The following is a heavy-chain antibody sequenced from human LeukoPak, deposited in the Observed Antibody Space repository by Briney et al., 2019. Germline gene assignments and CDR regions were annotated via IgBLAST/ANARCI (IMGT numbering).Heavy chain of an antibody. V-gene: IGHV3-66*01. J-gene: IGHJ5*02. Sequence: PGGSLRLSCAASGFTVSSNYMSWVRQAPGKGLEWVSVIYSGGSTYYADSVKGRFTISRDNSKNTLYLQMNSLRAEDTAVYYCARDSREWELPSTFDPWGQGTLVTVSS. CDR2: IYSGGST. CDR1: GFTVSSNY. CDR3: ARDSREWELPSTFDP. D-gene: IGHD1-26*01.